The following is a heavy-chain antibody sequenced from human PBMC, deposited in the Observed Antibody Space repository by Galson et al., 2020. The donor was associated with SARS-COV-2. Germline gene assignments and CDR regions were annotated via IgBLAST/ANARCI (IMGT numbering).Heavy chain of an antibody. CDR1: AFTFDDYT. D-gene: IGHD1-26*01. V-gene: IGHV3-43*01. CDR3: TTWVFDY. CDR2: ISWDGGSI. Sequence: LSPTCSASAFTFDDYTTHWGRQAPGKALKWLSLISWDGGSIDNADSVKGRFTITIDKSKTSVFLQMSSLRTADTALYYCTTWVFDYWGPGDL. J-gene: IGHJ4*02.